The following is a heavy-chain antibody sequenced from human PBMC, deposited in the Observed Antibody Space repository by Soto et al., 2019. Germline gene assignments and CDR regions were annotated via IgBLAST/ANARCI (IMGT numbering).Heavy chain of an antibody. Sequence: TISLTKAVSEGTIGSGDGCRGLFRKPPGKGLEYIGRMRYSDNTWYNPSLKSRVTVSLDTPNNQFSLKLTSVTAADTAVYFCVRRTGYGNHRDWFDPWGQGILVTVSS. CDR3: VRRTGYGNHRDWFDP. CDR1: EGTIGSGDGC. D-gene: IGHD5-12*01. V-gene: IGHV4-39*01. CDR2: MRYSDNT. J-gene: IGHJ5*02.